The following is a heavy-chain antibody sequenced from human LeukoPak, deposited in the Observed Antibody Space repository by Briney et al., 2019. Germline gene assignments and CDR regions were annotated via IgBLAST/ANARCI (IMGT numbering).Heavy chain of an antibody. CDR3: ATPRDYGGSPYYFDY. D-gene: IGHD4-23*01. CDR2: INPNSGGT. CDR1: GYTSTGYY. Sequence: PVNVSCKASGYTSTGYYMHWMRQAPGHRLERMGWINPNSGGTNYAQKFQGRVTMTRDTSISTAYMELSRLRSDDTAVYYCATPRDYGGSPYYFDYWGQGTLVTVSS. J-gene: IGHJ4*02. V-gene: IGHV1-2*02.